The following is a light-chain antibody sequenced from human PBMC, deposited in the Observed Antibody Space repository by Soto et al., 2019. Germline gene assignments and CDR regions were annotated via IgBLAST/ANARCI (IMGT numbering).Light chain of an antibody. Sequence: EVVLTQSPGTLSLSPGGGATLSCKATQRVSSSYLAWYQQKPGQAPRLLIYGASSRATGIPDRFSGSGSGTDFMLTISRLEPEDFAVYFCQQYGSSPFTFGGGTKVEI. CDR2: GAS. J-gene: IGKJ4*01. V-gene: IGKV3-20*01. CDR3: QQYGSSPFT. CDR1: QRVSSSY.